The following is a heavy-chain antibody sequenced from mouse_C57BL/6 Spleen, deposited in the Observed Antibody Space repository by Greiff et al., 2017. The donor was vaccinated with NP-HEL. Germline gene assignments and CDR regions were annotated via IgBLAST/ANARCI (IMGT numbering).Heavy chain of an antibody. D-gene: IGHD1-1*01. CDR3: ARHKDYYGSSLYAMDY. CDR2: ISSGGSYT. Sequence: VQLVESGGDLVKPGGSLKLSCAASGFTFSSYGMSWVRQTPDKRLEWVATISSGGSYTYYPDSVKGRFTISRDNAKNTLYLQMSSLKSEDTAMYYCARHKDYYGSSLYAMDYWGQGTSVTVSS. J-gene: IGHJ4*01. CDR1: GFTFSSYG. V-gene: IGHV5-6*01.